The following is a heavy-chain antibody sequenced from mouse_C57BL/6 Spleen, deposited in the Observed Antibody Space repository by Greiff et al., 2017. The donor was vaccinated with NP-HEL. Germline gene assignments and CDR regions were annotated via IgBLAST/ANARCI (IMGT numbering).Heavy chain of an antibody. J-gene: IGHJ3*01. D-gene: IGHD2-1*01. V-gene: IGHV1-4*01. CDR2: INPSSGYT. CDR1: GYTFTSYT. CDR3: ARSRSIYYGNYAWFAY. Sequence: VQLVESGAELARPGASVKMSCKASGYTFTSYTMHWVKQRPGQGLEWIGYINPSSGYTKYNQKFKDKATLTADKSSSTAYMQLSSLTSEDSAVYYCARSRSIYYGNYAWFAYWGQGTLVTVSA.